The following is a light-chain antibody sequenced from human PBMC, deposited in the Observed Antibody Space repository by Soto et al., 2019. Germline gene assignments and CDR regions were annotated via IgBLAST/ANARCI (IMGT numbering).Light chain of an antibody. J-gene: IGLJ2*01. Sequence: QSVLTQPPSASVSPGQSVTISCTGTSSDVGGYNYVSWYQQHPGKAPKLMIYEVSKRPSGVPDRFSGSKSGNTASLTVSGLQAEDEADYYCSSYAGSNNLVFGGGTKATVL. CDR1: SSDVGGYNY. V-gene: IGLV2-8*01. CDR2: EVS. CDR3: SSYAGSNNLV.